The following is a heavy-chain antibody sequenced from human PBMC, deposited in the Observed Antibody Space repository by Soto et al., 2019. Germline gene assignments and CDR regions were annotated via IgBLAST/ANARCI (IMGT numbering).Heavy chain of an antibody. J-gene: IGHJ4*02. V-gene: IGHV3-48*01. D-gene: IGHD5-18*01. CDR2: IDASSSTS. CDR3: ARAVPEGRGYSYGYVPYFDY. CDR1: GFTFSSHN. Sequence: GGSLRLSCTDSGFTFSSHNMNWVRQAPGKGLEWVSYIDASSSTSYYADSVKGRFTISRDNAKKSVYLQMNSLRAEDTAVYYCARAVPEGRGYSYGYVPYFDYWGQGTLVTVSS.